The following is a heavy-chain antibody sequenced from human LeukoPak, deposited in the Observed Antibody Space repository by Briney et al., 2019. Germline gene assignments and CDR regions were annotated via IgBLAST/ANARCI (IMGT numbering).Heavy chain of an antibody. CDR1: GDSVSNDNFY. D-gene: IGHD2-15*01. V-gene: IGHV4-39*01. CDR3: ARLGWWDS. CDR2: IYYSGST. J-gene: IGHJ4*02. Sequence: SSETLSLTCTVFGDSVSNDNFYWGWTRQPPGKGLEWIGSIYYSGSTYYNPSLNSRVTISGDTSKNQFSLKLSSVTAADTAVYYCARLGWWDSWGQGTLVTVSS.